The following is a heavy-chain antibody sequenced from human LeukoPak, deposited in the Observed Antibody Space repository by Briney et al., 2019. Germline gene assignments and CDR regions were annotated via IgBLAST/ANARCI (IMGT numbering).Heavy chain of an antibody. CDR2: ISSSSSYI. D-gene: IGHD3-10*01. CDR1: GFTFSSYS. V-gene: IGHV3-21*01. CDR3: ARDRGRYGSGTFYYYYYMDV. Sequence: GGSLRLSCAASGFTFSSYSMNWVRQAPGKGLEWVSSISSSSSYIYYADSVKGRFTISRDNAKNSLYLQMNSLRAEDTAVYYCARDRGRYGSGTFYYYYYMDVWGKGTTVTVSS. J-gene: IGHJ6*03.